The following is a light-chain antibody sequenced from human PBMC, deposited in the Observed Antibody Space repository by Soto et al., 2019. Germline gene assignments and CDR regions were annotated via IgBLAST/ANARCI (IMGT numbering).Light chain of an antibody. V-gene: IGLV2-8*01. CDR3: TSYAGEKSHVL. Sequence: QSALTQPPSASGSPGQSVTISCTGTSTDAGYYNFVSWYQQAPGKAPKLIIYEVTKRPSGVPDRVSGSKSGNTASLTVSGLQAEDEGEYYCTSYAGEKSHVLFGGGTKVTVL. J-gene: IGLJ2*01. CDR2: EVT. CDR1: STDAGYYNF.